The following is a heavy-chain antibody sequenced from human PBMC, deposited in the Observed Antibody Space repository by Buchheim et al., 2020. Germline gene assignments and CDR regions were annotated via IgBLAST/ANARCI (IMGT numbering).Heavy chain of an antibody. V-gene: IGHV3-30*03. CDR1: GFTFRSHA. CDR2: ISYDGSYK. D-gene: IGHD2-2*01. CDR3: GAEVGSREFDN. Sequence: QVQLVESGGGVVQPGRSLRLSCAASGFTFRSHAMHWVRQPPGKGLEWVAIISYDGSYKDYPDSVKGRFTVSRDNLQNTLFLQMNSLRAEDTAVYYCGAEVGSREFDNWGQGTL. J-gene: IGHJ4*02.